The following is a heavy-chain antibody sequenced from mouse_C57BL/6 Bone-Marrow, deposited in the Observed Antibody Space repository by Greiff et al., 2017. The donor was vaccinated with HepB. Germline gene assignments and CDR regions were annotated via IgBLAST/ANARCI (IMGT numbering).Heavy chain of an antibody. CDR2: IYPRSGNT. Sequence: VQLQQSGAELARPGASVKLSCKASGYTFTSYGISWVKQRTGQGLEWIGEIYPRSGNTYYNEKFKGKATLTADKSSSTAYMELRSLTSEDSAVYVCAREDLFDYCGQGTTLTVSS. J-gene: IGHJ2*01. CDR1: GYTFTSYG. V-gene: IGHV1-81*01. CDR3: AREDLFDY.